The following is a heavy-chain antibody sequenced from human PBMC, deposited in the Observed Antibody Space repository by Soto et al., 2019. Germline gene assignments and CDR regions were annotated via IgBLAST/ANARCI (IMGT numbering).Heavy chain of an antibody. Sequence: QVHLQQWGAGLLKPSETLSLTCTVFGGSFSASYWGWIRQSPWKGLEWIGEINHSGTTNYNPSLKSRVTISVDTYQNQFSLRLSSVTAADTAVYYCARARIAAVGLYYYYYGLDVWGQGTTVTVSS. CDR3: ARARIAAVGLYYYYYGLDV. CDR2: INHSGTT. V-gene: IGHV4-34*01. CDR1: GGSFSASY. D-gene: IGHD6-13*01. J-gene: IGHJ6*02.